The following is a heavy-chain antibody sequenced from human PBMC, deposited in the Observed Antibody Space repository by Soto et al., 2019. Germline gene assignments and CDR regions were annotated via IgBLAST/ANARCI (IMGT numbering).Heavy chain of an antibody. D-gene: IGHD3-22*01. CDR1: GYTFTSYG. CDR2: ISAYNGNT. V-gene: IGHV1-18*01. CDR3: AREEDYYESSGDEDY. J-gene: IGHJ4*02. Sequence: GASVKVSCKASGYTFTSYGISWVRQAPGQGLEWMGWISAYNGNTNYAQKLQGRVTMTTDTSTSTAYMELRSLRSDDTAVYYCAREEDYYESSGDEDYWGQGAMVTVSS.